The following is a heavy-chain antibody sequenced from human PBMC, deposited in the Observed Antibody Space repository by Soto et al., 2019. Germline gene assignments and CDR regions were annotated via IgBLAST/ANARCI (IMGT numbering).Heavy chain of an antibody. CDR3: AKVRLTDYLRYAPHL. D-gene: IGHD2-8*01. CDR1: GFTFNNYA. CDR2: ISPNGDST. V-gene: IGHV3-23*01. Sequence: LRLSCAASGFTFNNYAMNGVRQAPGRGLEWVSIISPNGDSTYYADSVKGRFTISRDNSQNTVFLQMNSLRAEDTAIYFCAKVRLTDYLRYAPHLWGQGTLVTVSS. J-gene: IGHJ3*01.